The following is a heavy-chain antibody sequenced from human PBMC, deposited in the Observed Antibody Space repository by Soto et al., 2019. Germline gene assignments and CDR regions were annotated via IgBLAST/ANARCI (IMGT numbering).Heavy chain of an antibody. CDR1: GFTFNNYA. D-gene: IGHD3-10*01. V-gene: IGHV3-23*01. J-gene: IGHJ4*02. CDR2: ISGGGDTT. CDR3: AKGRGGSGSLTPRVDF. Sequence: EVQLLESGGGLVQPGGSLRLSCAASGFTFNNYAMTWVRQAPGKGLEWVSAISGGGDTTSYADSVKGRFTVSRDGSKNTLYLQMSSSRAEDTAIYYCAKGRGGSGSLTPRVDFWGQGTLVTVSS.